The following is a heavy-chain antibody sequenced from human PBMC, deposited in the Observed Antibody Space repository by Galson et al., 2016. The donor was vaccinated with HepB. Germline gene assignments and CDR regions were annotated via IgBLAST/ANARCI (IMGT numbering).Heavy chain of an antibody. CDR3: AKDPNYYDSSGYIWGAFDI. V-gene: IGHV3-23*01. CDR2: ISGSGGST. D-gene: IGHD3-22*01. Sequence: SLRLSCAASGFIFSNYAMSWVRQVPGKGLEWVSAISGSGGSTHYADSVKGRFTISRDNSKNTLSLQMNSLRAEDTAVYYCAKDPNYYDSSGYIWGAFDIWGQGTMVTVSS. CDR1: GFIFSNYA. J-gene: IGHJ3*02.